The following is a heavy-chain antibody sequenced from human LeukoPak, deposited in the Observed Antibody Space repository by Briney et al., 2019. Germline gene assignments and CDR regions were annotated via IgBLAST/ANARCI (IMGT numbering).Heavy chain of an antibody. J-gene: IGHJ5*02. CDR3: ARGDWFDP. Sequence: ASVKVSCKASGYTFTSYDINWVRQAPGQGLEWMGWVSGYNGNTNYAQKFEGRVAMTTDTSSSTAYMELRSLKSDDTAIYYCARGDWFDPWGQGTPVTVSS. CDR1: GYTFTSYD. CDR2: VSGYNGNT. V-gene: IGHV1-18*01. D-gene: IGHD2-21*01.